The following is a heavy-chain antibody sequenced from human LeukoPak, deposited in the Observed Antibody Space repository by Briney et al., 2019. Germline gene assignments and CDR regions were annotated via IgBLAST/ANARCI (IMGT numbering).Heavy chain of an antibody. CDR1: GYSFTSYW. CDR3: ARHLGLALYGMDV. J-gene: IGHJ6*04. D-gene: IGHD2-15*01. CDR2: IDPSDSYT. Sequence: GESLKISCKGSGYSFTSYWISWVRQMPGTGLEWMGRIDPSDSYTNYSPSFQGHVTISADKSITTAYLQWSSLKASDTAMYYCARHLGLALYGMDVWGKGTTVTVSS. V-gene: IGHV5-10-1*01.